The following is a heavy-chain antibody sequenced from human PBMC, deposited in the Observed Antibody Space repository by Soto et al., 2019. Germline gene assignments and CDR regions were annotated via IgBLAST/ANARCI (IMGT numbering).Heavy chain of an antibody. CDR2: INPSEDST. D-gene: IGHD3-16*02. J-gene: IGHJ4*02. CDR3: ARAVWGEFSALDY. CDR1: GYTFTSYY. Sequence: QVQLVQSGAEVKNTGASVKVSCKASGYTFTSYYVHWVRRAPGQGLEWMGIINPSEDSTTYAQKFQGRVTMTRDTSTRIVYMELSSLRSEDTAVYYCARAVWGEFSALDYWGQGTLVTVSS. V-gene: IGHV1-46*01.